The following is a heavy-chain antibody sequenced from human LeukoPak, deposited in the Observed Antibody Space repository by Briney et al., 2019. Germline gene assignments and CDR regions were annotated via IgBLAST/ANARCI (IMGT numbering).Heavy chain of an antibody. CDR2: INPHSGGT. CDR3: ARTYCSSTSCYAGFDY. V-gene: IGHV1-2*02. D-gene: IGHD2-2*01. Sequence: ASVKVSCKASGYTLTDYYMHWVRRAPGQGLEWMGWINPHSGGTNYAQKFQGRVTMTRDTSISTAYVELSRLRSDDTAVYYCARTYCSSTSCYAGFDYWGQGTLVTVSS. J-gene: IGHJ4*02. CDR1: GYTLTDYY.